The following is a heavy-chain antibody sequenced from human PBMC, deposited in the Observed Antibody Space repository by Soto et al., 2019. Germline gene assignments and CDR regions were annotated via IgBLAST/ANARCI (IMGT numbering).Heavy chain of an antibody. CDR1: GGTFSSYA. Sequence: QVQLVQSGAEVKKPGSSVKVSCKASGGTFSSYAISWVRQAPGQGLEWMGGIIPILGTANYAQKFQGRVTITADESTSTAYMELSSRISEDTAVYYCASSVAKFYYYGMDVWGQGSTVTVSS. D-gene: IGHD5-12*01. J-gene: IGHJ6*02. V-gene: IGHV1-69*11. CDR3: ASSVAKFYYYGMDV. CDR2: IIPILGTA.